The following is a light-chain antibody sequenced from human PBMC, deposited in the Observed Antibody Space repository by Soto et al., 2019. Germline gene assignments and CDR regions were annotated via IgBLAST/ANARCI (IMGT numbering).Light chain of an antibody. CDR2: EVS. V-gene: IGLV2-14*01. CDR1: SSDVGGYNY. CDR3: SSYTSSSSLVV. Sequence: QSALTQPASVSGSPGQSITISCTGTSSDVGGYNYVSWYQQHPGKAPKLMIYEVSNRPSGVSNRFSVSKSGNTASLTISCRQDADEADYYCSSYTSSSSLVVFGGGTQLTVL. J-gene: IGLJ2*01.